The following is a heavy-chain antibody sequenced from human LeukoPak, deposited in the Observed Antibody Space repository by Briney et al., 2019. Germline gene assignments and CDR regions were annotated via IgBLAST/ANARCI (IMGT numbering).Heavy chain of an antibody. J-gene: IGHJ1*01. V-gene: IGHV4-59*08. CDR3: ASSPRGNEYFHH. D-gene: IGHD3-10*01. Sequence: SETLSLTCTVSGDSVSSYYWSWIRQPPGKGLEWIGYIYYSGSTNYNPSLKSRVTISGDTSKNQFSLKLSSVTAADTAVYYCASSPRGNEYFHHWGQGTLVTVSS. CDR2: IYYSGST. CDR1: GDSVSSYY.